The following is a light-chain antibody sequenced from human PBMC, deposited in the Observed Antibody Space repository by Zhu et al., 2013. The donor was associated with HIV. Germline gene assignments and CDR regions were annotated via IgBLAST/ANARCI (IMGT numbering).Light chain of an antibody. V-gene: IGKV3-20*01. J-gene: IGKJ2*04. CDR3: QQYDGSPTCS. CDR1: QSVTSGY. Sequence: EIVLTQSPGTLSLSPGERATLSCRASQSVTSGYLAWYQQKPGQAPRLLIYGASSRATGIPDRFSGSGSGTDFTLTISRLEPEDFAVYYCQQYDGSPTCSFGQGTKLEIK. CDR2: GAS.